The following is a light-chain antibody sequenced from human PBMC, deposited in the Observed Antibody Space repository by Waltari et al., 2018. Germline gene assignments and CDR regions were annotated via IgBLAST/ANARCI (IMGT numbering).Light chain of an antibody. CDR1: QSVDYY. V-gene: IGKV3-11*01. Sequence: EIVLTQSPATLSLPPGEGATPSCRASQSVDYYLAWYQQKPGQAPRLLIHDASNRATGVPARFSGSGSGTDFSLTISSLEPEDFAVYYCQQRRSWPITFGQGTRLEIK. CDR3: QQRRSWPIT. J-gene: IGKJ5*01. CDR2: DAS.